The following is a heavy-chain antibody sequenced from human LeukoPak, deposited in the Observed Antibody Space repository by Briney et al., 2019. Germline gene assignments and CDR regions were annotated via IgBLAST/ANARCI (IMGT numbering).Heavy chain of an antibody. V-gene: IGHV3-30-3*01. D-gene: IGHD3-16*02. CDR3: ANSFGGVIAPEY. CDR2: LSSDGGNK. CDR1: GFIFSSYS. Sequence: GGSLRLSCAASGFIFSSYSIHWVRQAPGKGLEWVAVLSSDGGNKFYADSVKGRFSISRDNSKNTLYLQMTSLRTEDTAVYYCANSFGGVIAPEYWGQGTLVTVSS. J-gene: IGHJ4*02.